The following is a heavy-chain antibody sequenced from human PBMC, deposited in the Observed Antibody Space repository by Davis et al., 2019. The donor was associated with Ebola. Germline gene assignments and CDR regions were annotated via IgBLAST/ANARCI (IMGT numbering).Heavy chain of an antibody. CDR1: GGSISSSSYY. D-gene: IGHD5-24*01. Sequence: PSETLSLTCTVSGGSISSSSYYWGWIRQPPGKGLEWIGSIYYSGSTYYNPSLKSRVTISVDPSKNQFSLKLSSVTAADTAVYYCASHLDGYNQWGQGTLVTVSS. V-gene: IGHV4-39*07. CDR2: IYYSGST. J-gene: IGHJ4*02. CDR3: ASHLDGYNQ.